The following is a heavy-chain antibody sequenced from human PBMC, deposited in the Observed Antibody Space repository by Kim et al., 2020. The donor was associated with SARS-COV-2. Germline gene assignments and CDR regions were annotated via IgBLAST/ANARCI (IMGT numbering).Heavy chain of an antibody. V-gene: IGHV1-46*01. J-gene: IGHJ3*01. Sequence: AQKFQGRVTMTRDTSTNTVYMEVSSQRSEDTAMYYCARDLWGAAENDCDVWGQGTMITVSS. CDR3: ARDLWGAAENDCDV. D-gene: IGHD7-27*01.